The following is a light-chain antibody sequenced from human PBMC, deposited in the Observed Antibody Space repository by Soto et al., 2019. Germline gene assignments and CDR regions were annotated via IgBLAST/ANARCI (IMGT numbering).Light chain of an antibody. Sequence: QSVLTQPPSVSAAPGQKVTISCSGSSSNIGNNYVSWYQQLPGTAPKLLIYENNKRPSGIPDRFSGSKSGTSATLGITGLQTGDEADYYRGTWDSSLSAGGVFGTGTKVTV. CDR1: SSNIGNNY. V-gene: IGLV1-51*02. J-gene: IGLJ1*01. CDR2: ENN. CDR3: GTWDSSLSAGGV.